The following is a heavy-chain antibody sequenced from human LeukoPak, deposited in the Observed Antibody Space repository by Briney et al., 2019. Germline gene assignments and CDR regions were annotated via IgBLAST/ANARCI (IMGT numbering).Heavy chain of an antibody. CDR2: MNPNGGNT. CDR1: GYTFTSYD. J-gene: IGHJ4*02. D-gene: IGHD4-11*01. Sequence: ASVKVSCKASGYTFTSYDINWVRQATGQGLEWMGWMNPNGGNTGYAQKFQGRVTITRNTSISTAYMELSSLRSEDTAVYYCARGERDDSSINFDYWGQGTLVTVSS. V-gene: IGHV1-8*03. CDR3: ARGERDDSSINFDY.